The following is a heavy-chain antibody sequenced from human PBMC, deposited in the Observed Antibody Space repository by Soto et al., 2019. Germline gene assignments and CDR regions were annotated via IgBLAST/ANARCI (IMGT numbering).Heavy chain of an antibody. Sequence: QVQLVESGGGVVQPGRSLRLSCAAPGFPFTTYGMHWFREGPGKGLEWVAVISYDGSNKYYADSVKGRFTISRDNSKNTLYLQMNSLRPEDTAVYYCVGGQYYFDYRGQGTLVTVSS. D-gene: IGHD3-10*01. CDR2: ISYDGSNK. CDR3: VGGQYYFDY. J-gene: IGHJ4*02. V-gene: IGHV3-30*03. CDR1: GFPFTTYG.